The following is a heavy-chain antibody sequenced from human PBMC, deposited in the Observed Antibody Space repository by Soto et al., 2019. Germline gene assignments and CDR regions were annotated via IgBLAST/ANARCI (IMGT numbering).Heavy chain of an antibody. D-gene: IGHD3-9*01. Sequence: QVQLQESGPGLVKPSGTLSLTCAVSGGSISSSNWWSWVRQPPGKGLEWIGEIYHSGSTNYNPSLKSRVTISVDKSKNQFSLKLSSVTAADTAVYYCASSPRYFDWLLRARAFDIWGQGTMVTVSS. CDR3: ASSPRYFDWLLRARAFDI. CDR1: GGSISSSNW. CDR2: IYHSGST. J-gene: IGHJ3*02. V-gene: IGHV4-4*02.